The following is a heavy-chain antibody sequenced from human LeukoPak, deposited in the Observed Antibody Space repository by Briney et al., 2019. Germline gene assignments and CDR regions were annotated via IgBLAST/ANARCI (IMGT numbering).Heavy chain of an antibody. CDR2: ISAYNGNT. CDR3: AKVGPHLAAAGRLTNPLDY. Sequence: GASVKVSCKASGYTFTSYGISWVRQAPGQGLEWMGWISAYNGNTNYAQKLQGRVTMTTHTSTSTAYMELRSLKSDDTAVYYCAKVGPHLAAAGRLTNPLDYWGQGTLVTVSS. CDR1: GYTFTSYG. V-gene: IGHV1-18*01. D-gene: IGHD6-13*01. J-gene: IGHJ4*02.